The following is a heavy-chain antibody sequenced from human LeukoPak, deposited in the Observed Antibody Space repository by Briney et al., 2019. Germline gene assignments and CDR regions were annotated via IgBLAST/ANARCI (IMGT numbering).Heavy chain of an antibody. CDR1: GGSISSSSYY. CDR3: ARSNSGSYYVYYYYYGMDV. CDR2: IYYSGST. Sequence: SETLSLTCTVSGGSISSSSYYWGWIRQPPGKGLEWIGSIYYSGSTYYNPSLKSRVTISVDTSKNQFSLKLSSVTAADKAVYYCARSNSGSYYVYYYYYGMDVWGQGTTVTVSS. V-gene: IGHV4-39*01. J-gene: IGHJ6*02. D-gene: IGHD1-26*01.